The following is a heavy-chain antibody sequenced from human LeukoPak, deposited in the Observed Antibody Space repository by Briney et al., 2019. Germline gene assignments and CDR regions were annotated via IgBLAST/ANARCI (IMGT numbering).Heavy chain of an antibody. CDR2: IKQDGSEK. J-gene: IGHJ3*02. CDR3: ARDSQYCVGRDCYVDTFDI. CDR1: GFTFTRHW. V-gene: IGHV3-7*01. Sequence: GGSLRLSCAASGFTFTRHWMTWVRQAPGKGLEWVANIKQDGSEKYYVDSVRGRFTISRDNAKNALYLQMNSLRAEDTAVYFCARDSQYCVGRDCYVDTFDIWGQGTMVTVSS. D-gene: IGHD2-21*02.